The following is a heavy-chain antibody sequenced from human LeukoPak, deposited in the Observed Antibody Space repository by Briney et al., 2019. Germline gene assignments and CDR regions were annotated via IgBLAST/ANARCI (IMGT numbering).Heavy chain of an antibody. V-gene: IGHV1-8*01. J-gene: IGHJ6*02. Sequence: ASVKVSCKASGYTFTSYDINWVRQATGQGLEWMGWMNPNSGNTGYAQKFQGRVTMTRNTSISTAYMELSSLRSEDTAVYYCARVVRGVMGYYYGMDVWGQGTTVTVSS. CDR2: MNPNSGNT. D-gene: IGHD3-10*01. CDR1: GYTFTSYD. CDR3: ARVVRGVMGYYYGMDV.